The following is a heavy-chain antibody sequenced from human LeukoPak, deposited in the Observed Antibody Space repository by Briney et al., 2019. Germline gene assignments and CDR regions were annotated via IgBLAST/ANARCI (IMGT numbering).Heavy chain of an antibody. Sequence: GASVKVSCKASGYTFTGYYMHWVRQAPGQGLEWMGWINPNSGGTNYAQKFQGRVTMTRDTSISTAYMELSRLRSDDTAVYYCARVSMLSSLIGCYYYGMDVWGQGTTVTVSS. CDR1: GYTFTGYY. V-gene: IGHV1-2*02. D-gene: IGHD3-16*02. CDR2: INPNSGGT. CDR3: ARVSMLSSLIGCYYYGMDV. J-gene: IGHJ6*02.